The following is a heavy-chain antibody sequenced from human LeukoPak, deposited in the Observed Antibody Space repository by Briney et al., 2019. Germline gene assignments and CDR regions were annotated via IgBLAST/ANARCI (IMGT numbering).Heavy chain of an antibody. V-gene: IGHV3-9*01. CDR2: ISWNSGSL. Sequence: GGSLRLSCAASGFTFSNYWMRWVRQAPGKGLEWVSGISWNSGSLGYADSVKGRFTISRDNAKNSLYLQINSLRAEDTALYYCAEDIGTVTTFVDYWGQGTLVTVSS. CDR3: AEDIGTVTTFVDY. J-gene: IGHJ4*02. D-gene: IGHD4-17*01. CDR1: GFTFSNYW.